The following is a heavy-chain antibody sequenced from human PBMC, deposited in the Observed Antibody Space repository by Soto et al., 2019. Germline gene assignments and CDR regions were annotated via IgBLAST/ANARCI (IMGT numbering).Heavy chain of an antibody. CDR1: GFTVSSNY. CDR3: ARDRVGRPDIVVVPAAMVYYYMDV. D-gene: IGHD2-2*01. Sequence: GGSLRLSCAASGFTVSSNYMSWVRQAPGKGLEWVSVIYSGGSTYYADSVKGRFTISRDNSKNTLYLQMNSLRAEDTAVYYCARDRVGRPDIVVVPAAMVYYYMDVWGKGTTVTVSS. J-gene: IGHJ6*03. CDR2: IYSGGST. V-gene: IGHV3-66*01.